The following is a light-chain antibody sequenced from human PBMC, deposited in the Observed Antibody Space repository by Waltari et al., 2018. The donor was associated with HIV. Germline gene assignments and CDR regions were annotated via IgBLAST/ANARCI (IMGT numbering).Light chain of an antibody. CDR3: AAWDDTLSGQGV. CDR2: NNN. CDR1: SSNIGSNT. J-gene: IGLJ2*01. Sequence: QSVLTQPPSASGTPGQRVTISCSGSSSNIGSNTVSWYRQLPGTAPKLLMYNNNQRPSGVPDRFSGSKSGTSASLAINGLRSEDEADYYCAAWDDTLSGQGVFGGGTKLTVL. V-gene: IGLV1-44*01.